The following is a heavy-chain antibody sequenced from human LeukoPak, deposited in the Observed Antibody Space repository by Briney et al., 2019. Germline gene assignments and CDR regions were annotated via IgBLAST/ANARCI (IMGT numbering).Heavy chain of an antibody. CDR1: GFTFSSYG. Sequence: GGSLRLSCAASGFTFSSYGMHWVRQAPGKGLEWVAVISYDGSNKYYADSVKGRFTISRDNSKNTLYLQMNILRAEDTAVYYCAKDIEYYDSSGYPGDWGQGTLVTVSS. D-gene: IGHD3-22*01. J-gene: IGHJ4*02. CDR2: ISYDGSNK. V-gene: IGHV3-30*18. CDR3: AKDIEYYDSSGYPGD.